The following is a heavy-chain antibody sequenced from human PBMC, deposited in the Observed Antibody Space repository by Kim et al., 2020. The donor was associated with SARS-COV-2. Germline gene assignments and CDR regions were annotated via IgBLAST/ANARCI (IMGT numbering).Heavy chain of an antibody. D-gene: IGHD3-9*01. CDR3: ARPKKLRYFDWLLKANFDY. Sequence: GRFTISRDNSKNTLDLQMNSLGAEDTAVYYCARPKKLRYFDWLLKANFDYWGQGTLVTVSS. V-gene: IGHV3-30*01. J-gene: IGHJ4*02.